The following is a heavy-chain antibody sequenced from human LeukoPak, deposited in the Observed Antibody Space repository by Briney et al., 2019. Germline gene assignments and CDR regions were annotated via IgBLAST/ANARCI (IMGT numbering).Heavy chain of an antibody. D-gene: IGHD3-22*01. V-gene: IGHV1-69*04. CDR3: ARRANYYDSSAAFDI. J-gene: IGHJ3*02. CDR2: IIPILGIA. CDR1: GGTFSSYA. Sequence: SVKVSCKASGGTFSSYATSWVRQAPGQGLEWIGRIIPILGIANYAQKFQGRVTITADKSTSTAYMELSSLRSEDTAVYYCARRANYYDSSAAFDIWGQGTMVTVSS.